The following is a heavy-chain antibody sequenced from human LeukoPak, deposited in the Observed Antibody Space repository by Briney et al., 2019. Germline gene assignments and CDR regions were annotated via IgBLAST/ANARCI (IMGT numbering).Heavy chain of an antibody. J-gene: IGHJ3*02. D-gene: IGHD6-19*01. V-gene: IGHV4-31*03. Sequence: SETLSLTCTVSGGSISSGGYYWSWIRQHPGRGLEWIGYIYYSGSTYYNPSLKSRVTISVDTSKSQFSLKLSSVTAADTAVYYCARVGRIVVADLGAFDIWGQGTMVTVSS. CDR3: ARVGRIVVADLGAFDI. CDR2: IYYSGST. CDR1: GGSISSGGYY.